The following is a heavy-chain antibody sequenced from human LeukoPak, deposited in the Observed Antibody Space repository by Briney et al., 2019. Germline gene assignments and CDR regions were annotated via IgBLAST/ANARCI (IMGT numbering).Heavy chain of an antibody. D-gene: IGHD2-8*02. Sequence: SETLSLTCTVSGDSITSNYWSWIRQPAGKGLEWIGYIYYSGSANYNPSLKSRVTISADTSKNQFSLKLSSVNAADTAVYYCARYHTGSFDYWGQGTLVTVSS. CDR3: ARYHTGSFDY. CDR2: IYYSGSA. CDR1: GDSITSNY. V-gene: IGHV4-59*01. J-gene: IGHJ4*02.